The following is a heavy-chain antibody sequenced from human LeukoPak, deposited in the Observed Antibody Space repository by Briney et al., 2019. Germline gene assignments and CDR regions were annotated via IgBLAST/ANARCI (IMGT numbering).Heavy chain of an antibody. CDR3: AKDYCSSTSCYYITHYYYYYMDV. D-gene: IGHD2-2*01. CDR2: IRYDGSNK. Sequence: PGGSLRLSCGASGFIFRSYGMHWVRQAPGKGLEWAAFIRYDGSNKYYADSVKGRFTISRDNSKNTLYLQMNSLRAEDTAVYYCAKDYCSSTSCYYITHYYYYYMDVWGKGTTVTVSS. V-gene: IGHV3-30*02. J-gene: IGHJ6*03. CDR1: GFIFRSYG.